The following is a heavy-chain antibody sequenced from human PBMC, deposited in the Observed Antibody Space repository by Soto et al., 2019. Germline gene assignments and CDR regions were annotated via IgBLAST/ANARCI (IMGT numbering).Heavy chain of an antibody. CDR1: GYTFTGYY. Sequence: ASVKVSCKASGYTFTGYYMHWVRQAPGQGLEWMGWINPNSGGTNYAQKFQGWVTMTRDTSISTAYMELSRLRSDDTAVYYGASGILTESYDMDVWGQGTTVTVSS. CDR3: ASGILTESYDMDV. J-gene: IGHJ6*01. CDR2: INPNSGGT. D-gene: IGHD3-9*01. V-gene: IGHV1-2*04.